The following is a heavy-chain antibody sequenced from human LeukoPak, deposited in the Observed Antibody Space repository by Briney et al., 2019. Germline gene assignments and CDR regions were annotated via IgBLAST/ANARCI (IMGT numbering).Heavy chain of an antibody. V-gene: IGHV4-59*01. D-gene: IGHD6-6*01. Sequence: SETLSLTCTVSGGFISSYYWTWIRQPPGRGLEWVGYIYYSGNTNSNPSLKSRVSISIDTSKNQFSLRLGSVTAADTAVYFCARAAYSSSSAGYYYYYMDVWGKGTTVTVSS. CDR3: ARAAYSSSSAGYYYYYMDV. CDR2: IYYSGNT. J-gene: IGHJ6*03. CDR1: GGFISSYY.